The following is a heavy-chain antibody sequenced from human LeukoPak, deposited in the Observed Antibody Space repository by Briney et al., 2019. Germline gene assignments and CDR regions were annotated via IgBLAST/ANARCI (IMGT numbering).Heavy chain of an antibody. CDR3: VRDRNWAFDY. D-gene: IGHD7-27*01. CDR1: GFTFSTYT. CDR2: INTKSKTI. V-gene: IGHV3-48*01. J-gene: IGHJ4*02. Sequence: GGSLRLSCAASGFTFSTYTMNWVRQAPGKGLEWVSFINTKSKTISYADSVKGRFTISRDNGKSSVYLQMNSLRAEDTALYYCVRDRNWAFDYWGQGTLVTVSS.